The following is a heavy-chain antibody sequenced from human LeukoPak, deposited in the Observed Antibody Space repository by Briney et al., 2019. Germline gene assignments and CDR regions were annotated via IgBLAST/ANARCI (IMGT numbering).Heavy chain of an antibody. V-gene: IGHV3-7*01. J-gene: IGHJ4*02. CDR3: ARGLPYGDRVDYFDY. CDR1: GFIFRNHW. Sequence: GGSLRLSCAASGFIFRNHWMSWFRQVPGRALEWVAHIKQDGNEKHYVDSVEGRFTLSRDDSKNSLYLQMNSLRVDDSAVYYCARGLPYGDRVDYFDYWGQGTLVTVS. CDR2: IKQDGNEK. D-gene: IGHD4-17*01.